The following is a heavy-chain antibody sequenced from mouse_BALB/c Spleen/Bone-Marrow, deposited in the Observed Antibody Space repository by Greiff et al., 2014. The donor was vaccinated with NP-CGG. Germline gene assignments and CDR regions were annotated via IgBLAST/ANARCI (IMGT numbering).Heavy chain of an antibody. J-gene: IGHJ3*01. CDR1: GFDFSRYW. D-gene: IGHD2-3*01. CDR2: INPDSGTI. Sequence: EAHLVESGGGLVQPGGSLKLSCAASGFDFSRYWMTWVRQAPGKGLEWIGEINPDSGTINYTPSLKDKFIISRNNAKNTLYLQMSKVRSEDTALYYCARNGYYGWIAYWGQGTLVTVSA. CDR3: ARNGYYGWIAY. V-gene: IGHV4-1*02.